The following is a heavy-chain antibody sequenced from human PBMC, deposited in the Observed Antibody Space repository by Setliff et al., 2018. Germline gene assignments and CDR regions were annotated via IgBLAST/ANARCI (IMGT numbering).Heavy chain of an antibody. CDR2: IYPGDSNT. D-gene: IGHD3-9*01. Sequence: GESLKISCKGSGYSFTNSWIGWVRQMPGKGLEWMGIIYPGDSNTRYSPSFQGQVTISVDKSISTAYLQWSSLKASDTAIYYCARDSVIRYFDWLLQHPTHNWFDPWGQGTLVTVSS. CDR1: GYSFTNSW. J-gene: IGHJ5*02. V-gene: IGHV5-51*01. CDR3: ARDSVIRYFDWLLQHPTHNWFDP.